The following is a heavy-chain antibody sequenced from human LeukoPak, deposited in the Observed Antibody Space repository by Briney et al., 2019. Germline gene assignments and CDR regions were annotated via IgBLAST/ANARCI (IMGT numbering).Heavy chain of an antibody. J-gene: IGHJ6*04. V-gene: IGHV1-69*13. CDR3: ARDRAIRYFDWLLPDYYYYGMDV. D-gene: IGHD3-9*01. Sequence: ASVKVSCKASGGTFSSYAISWVRQAPGQGLEWMGGIIPIFGTANYAQKFQGRVTITADESTSTAYMELSSLRSEDTAVYYCARDRAIRYFDWLLPDYYYYGMDVWGKGTTVTVSS. CDR1: GGTFSSYA. CDR2: IIPIFGTA.